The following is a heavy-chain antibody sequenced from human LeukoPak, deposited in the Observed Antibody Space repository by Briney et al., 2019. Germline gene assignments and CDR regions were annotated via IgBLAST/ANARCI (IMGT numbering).Heavy chain of an antibody. Sequence: GGSLRLSCAASGFTFSSYGMHWVRQAPGKGLEWVAVISYDGSNKYYADSVKGRFTISRDNAKNSLYLQMNSLRAEDTAIYYCARPLRESGYFYFDYWGQGTLVTVSS. CDR1: GFTFSSYG. V-gene: IGHV3-30*03. CDR2: ISYDGSNK. J-gene: IGHJ4*02. CDR3: ARPLRESGYFYFDY. D-gene: IGHD3-3*01.